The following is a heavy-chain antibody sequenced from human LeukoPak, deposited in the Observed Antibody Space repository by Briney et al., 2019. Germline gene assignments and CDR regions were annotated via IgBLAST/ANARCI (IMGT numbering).Heavy chain of an antibody. D-gene: IGHD2-2*02. Sequence: PSETLSLTCTVSGGSISSSSYYWGWIRQPPGKGLEWIRSIYYSGSTYYNPSLKSRVTISVDTSKNQFSLKLSSVTAADTAVYYCARYCSSTSCYTNFDYWGQGTLVTVSS. CDR2: IYYSGST. CDR3: ARYCSSTSCYTNFDY. J-gene: IGHJ4*02. V-gene: IGHV4-39*07. CDR1: GGSISSSSYY.